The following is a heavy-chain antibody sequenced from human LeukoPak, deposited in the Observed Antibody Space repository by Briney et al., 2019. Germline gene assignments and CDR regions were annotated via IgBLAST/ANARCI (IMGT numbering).Heavy chain of an antibody. J-gene: IGHJ6*03. D-gene: IGHD6-13*01. V-gene: IGHV3-23*01. CDR1: GFTSSNYA. CDR3: AKGSSESWYYYYMGV. Sequence: GGSLRLSCAASGFTSSNYAMNWVRQAPGKGLEWVSAIRDSDSSAYHADSVKGRFTISRDNSKNTLYLQMNSLRAEDTAVYYCAKGSSESWYYYYMGVWGKGTTVTVSS. CDR2: IRDSDSSA.